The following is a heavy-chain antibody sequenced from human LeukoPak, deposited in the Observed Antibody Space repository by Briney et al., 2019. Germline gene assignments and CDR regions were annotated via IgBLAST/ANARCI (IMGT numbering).Heavy chain of an antibody. D-gene: IGHD3-10*01. CDR2: INEHGSIT. Sequence: PGESLRLSCAASGFTFSSYWMHWVRQAPGEGLVWVSRINEHGSITDYADSVKDRFTISRGNAKNTLYLHMNSLRAEDTAMYYCARDVGGAGSHWGQGTLVTVSS. CDR1: GFTFSSYW. CDR3: ARDVGGAGSH. V-gene: IGHV3-74*01. J-gene: IGHJ4*02.